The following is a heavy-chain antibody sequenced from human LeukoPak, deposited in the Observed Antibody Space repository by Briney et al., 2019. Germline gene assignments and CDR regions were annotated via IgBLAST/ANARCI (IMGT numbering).Heavy chain of an antibody. J-gene: IGHJ4*02. Sequence: GGSLRLSCAASGFTFSSYWMHWVRQAPGKGLVWVSRINTDGSSTSYADSVKGRFTISRDNAKNTLYLQMNSLGAEDAAVYYCARGGGAPPAPLLSDFDYWGQGTLVTVSS. CDR2: INTDGSST. CDR1: GFTFSSYW. CDR3: ARGGGAPPAPLLSDFDY. D-gene: IGHD2-2*01. V-gene: IGHV3-74*01.